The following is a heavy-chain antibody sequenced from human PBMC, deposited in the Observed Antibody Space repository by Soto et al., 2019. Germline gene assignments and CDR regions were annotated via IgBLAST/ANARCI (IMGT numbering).Heavy chain of an antibody. V-gene: IGHV4-34*01. CDR1: GGSFSGYY. CDR2: INHSGST. Sequence: QVQLQQWGAGLLKPSETLSLTCAVYGGSFSGYYWTWIRQPPGTGLEWIGEINHSGSTNYNPSLKSRVTISVVAPKNQFSLKLTSVTAADTAVYYCARDKITGLFDYWGQGTLVTVSS. CDR3: ARDKITGLFDY. D-gene: IGHD2-8*02. J-gene: IGHJ4*02.